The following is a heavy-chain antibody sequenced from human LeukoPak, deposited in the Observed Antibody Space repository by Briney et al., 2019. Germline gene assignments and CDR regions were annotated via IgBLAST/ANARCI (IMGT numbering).Heavy chain of an antibody. J-gene: IGHJ5*02. CDR2: IYPGDSNT. D-gene: IGHD2-2*01. CDR3: ARRTYLSGFDP. CDR1: GYSFTSYW. V-gene: IGHV5-51*01. Sequence: GESLKISCKGSGYSFTSYWIGWVRQMPGKGLEWMGIIYPGDSNTKYSPSFQGQVTISADKSISTAYLQWSSLKASDTAMYYCARRTYLSGFDPWGQGTLVIVSS.